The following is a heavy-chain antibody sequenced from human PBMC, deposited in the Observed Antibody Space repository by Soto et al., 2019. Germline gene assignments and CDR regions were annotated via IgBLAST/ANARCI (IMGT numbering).Heavy chain of an antibody. CDR1: GGSISTSSYH. CDR2: IYYSGST. CDR3: AREYESSPTD. V-gene: IGHV4-39*02. Sequence: SETLSLTCTVSGGSISTSSYHWAWIRQPPGKGLEWIASIYYSGSTYYNPSLKSRATISVDTSKNQFSLKLTSVTAADTAVYYCAREYESSPTDWGQGTLVTVSS. J-gene: IGHJ4*02. D-gene: IGHD6-13*01.